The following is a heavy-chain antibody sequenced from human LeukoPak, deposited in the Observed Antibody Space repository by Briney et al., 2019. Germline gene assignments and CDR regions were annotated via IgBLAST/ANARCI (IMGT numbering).Heavy chain of an antibody. J-gene: IGHJ3*02. V-gene: IGHV4-61*02. Sequence: SETLSLTYTVSGGSISSGNYYWSWIRQPAGKGLEWIGRIYASGSTNYNPSLKSRVTISVDTSKKQFSLKLSSVTAADTAVYYCARVVPGYCSTTSCYDVDAFDIWGQGTRVTVSS. D-gene: IGHD2-2*01. CDR3: ARVVPGYCSTTSCYDVDAFDI. CDR1: GGSISSGNYY. CDR2: IYASGST.